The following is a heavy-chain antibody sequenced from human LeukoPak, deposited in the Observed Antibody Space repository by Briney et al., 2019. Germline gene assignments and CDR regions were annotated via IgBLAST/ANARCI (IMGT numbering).Heavy chain of an antibody. Sequence: GGSLRLSCRASGFTFSNFAMNWVRQAPGKGLEWVSLLSGGSFVTHLADSVKGRFTISRDNSENTLYLQMNSLRAEDTAVYYCFVSSSWVAYYFDYWGQGTLVTVSS. D-gene: IGHD6-13*01. J-gene: IGHJ4*02. CDR2: LSGGSFVT. CDR3: FVSSSWVAYYFDY. CDR1: GFTFSNFA. V-gene: IGHV3-23*01.